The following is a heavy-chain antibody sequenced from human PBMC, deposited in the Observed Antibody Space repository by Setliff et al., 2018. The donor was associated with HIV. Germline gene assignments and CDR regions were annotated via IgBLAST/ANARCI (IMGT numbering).Heavy chain of an antibody. D-gene: IGHD5-12*01. Sequence: KPSETLSLTCTVSGGSISSHYWSWIRQPPGKGLEWIGYIYYSGSTNYNPSPKSRVTISVDTSKNQFSLKLSSVTAADTAVYYCARGRGDIVATITQYYYYYYYMDVWGKGTTVTSP. CDR1: GGSISSHY. CDR2: IYYSGST. V-gene: IGHV4-59*11. CDR3: ARGRGDIVATITQYYYYYYYMDV. J-gene: IGHJ6*03.